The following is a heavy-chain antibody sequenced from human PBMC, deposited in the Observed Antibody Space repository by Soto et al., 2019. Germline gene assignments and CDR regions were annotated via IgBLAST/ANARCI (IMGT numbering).Heavy chain of an antibody. V-gene: IGHV3-30*18. J-gene: IGHJ4*02. Sequence: QVQLVESGGGVVQPGGSLRLSCAASGFSFSNYAIHWVRQVAGKGLGWVAVISHDGRNKYYADSVKGRFIISRDNSENTIYVQMNSLRGEDTAVYYCAKGVVGDAAYFDYWGQGTLVTVSS. CDR2: ISHDGRNK. CDR1: GFSFSNYA. CDR3: AKGVVGDAAYFDY. D-gene: IGHD1-26*01.